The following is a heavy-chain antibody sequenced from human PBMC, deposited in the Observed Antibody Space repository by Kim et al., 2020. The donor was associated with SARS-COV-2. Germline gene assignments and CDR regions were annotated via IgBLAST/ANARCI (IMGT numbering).Heavy chain of an antibody. J-gene: IGHJ4*02. Sequence: YAASVKGRFTISRDDSKSIAYLQMNSLKTEDTAVYYCTRDKGTGTLSFDYWGQGTLVTVSS. D-gene: IGHD1-1*01. CDR3: TRDKGTGTLSFDY. V-gene: IGHV3-49*02.